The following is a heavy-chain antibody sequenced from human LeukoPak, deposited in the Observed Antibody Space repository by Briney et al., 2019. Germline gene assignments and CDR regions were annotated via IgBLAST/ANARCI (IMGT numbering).Heavy chain of an antibody. Sequence: SETLYLTCAVCGGSFSGYYWSWIRQPPGKGLEWIGEINHSGSTNYNPSLKSRVTISVDTSKNQFSLKLSSVTAADTAVYYCARGPVVVPAAMRVRWFDPWGQGTLVTVSS. V-gene: IGHV4-34*01. D-gene: IGHD2-2*01. CDR1: GGSFSGYY. J-gene: IGHJ5*02. CDR2: INHSGST. CDR3: ARGPVVVPAAMRVRWFDP.